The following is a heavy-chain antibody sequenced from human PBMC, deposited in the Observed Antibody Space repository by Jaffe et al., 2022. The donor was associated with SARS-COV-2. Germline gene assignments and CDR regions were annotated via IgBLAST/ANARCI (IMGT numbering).Heavy chain of an antibody. Sequence: QVQLQESGPGLVKPSETLSLTCFVSGGSISSYYWNWIRQPPGKGLEWIGYVYYSGRTNYNPSLRGRVTLSVDMSKSQFSLILTSVTAADTAVYYCARGGLYGRTFDYWGQGTLVAVSS. D-gene: IGHD4-17*01. V-gene: IGHV4-59*01. J-gene: IGHJ4*02. CDR3: ARGGLYGRTFDY. CDR1: GGSISSYY. CDR2: VYYSGRT.